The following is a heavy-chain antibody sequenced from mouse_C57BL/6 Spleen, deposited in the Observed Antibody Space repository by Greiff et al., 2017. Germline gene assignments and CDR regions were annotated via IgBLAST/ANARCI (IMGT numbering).Heavy chain of an antibody. J-gene: IGHJ2*01. D-gene: IGHD4-1*01. CDR2: IYPGDGDT. Sequence: VKLMESGAELVKPGASVKISCKASGYAFSSYWMNWVKQRPGKGLEWIGQIYPGDGDTNYNGKFKGKATLTADKSSSTAYMQLSSLTSEDSAVYFCARTGTTYYFDYWGQGTTLTVSS. CDR1: GYAFSSYW. V-gene: IGHV1-80*01. CDR3: ARTGTTYYFDY.